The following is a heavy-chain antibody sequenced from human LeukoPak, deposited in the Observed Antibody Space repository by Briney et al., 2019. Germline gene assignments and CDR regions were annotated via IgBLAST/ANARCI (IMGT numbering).Heavy chain of an antibody. D-gene: IGHD6-19*01. CDR2: ISAYNGNT. CDR3: ARGWSDSSGWYGTIDY. V-gene: IGHV1-18*03. CDR1: GYTFTSYG. Sequence: GASVKVSCKASGYTFTSYGISWVRQAPGQGLEWMGWISAYNGNTNYAQKFQGRVTITRDTSASTAYMELSSLRSEDMAVYYCARGWSDSSGWYGTIDYWGQGTLVTVSS. J-gene: IGHJ4*02.